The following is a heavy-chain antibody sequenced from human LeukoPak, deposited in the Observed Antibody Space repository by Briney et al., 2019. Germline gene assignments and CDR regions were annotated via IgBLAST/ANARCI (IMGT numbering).Heavy chain of an antibody. CDR1: GFTFSSYE. D-gene: IGHD6-19*01. Sequence: TGGSLRLPCAASGFTFSSYEMNWVRQAPGKGLEWVSYISSSGSTIYYADSVKGRFTISRDNAKNSLYLQMNSLRAEDTAVYYCARDPGRSGWDYWGQGALVTVSS. CDR3: ARDPGRSGWDY. CDR2: ISSSGSTI. J-gene: IGHJ4*02. V-gene: IGHV3-48*03.